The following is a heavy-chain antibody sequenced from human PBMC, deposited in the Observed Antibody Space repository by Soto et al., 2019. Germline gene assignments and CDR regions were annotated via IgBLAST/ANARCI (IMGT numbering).Heavy chain of an antibody. V-gene: IGHV3-23*01. D-gene: IGHD1-26*01. CDR1: GFTCKNVA. J-gene: IGHJ5*02. CDR3: AKDAVAYQWEWDGFDL. Sequence: EVQLLESGGGVVQPGGSLRLSCAASGFTCKNVAVSWVLQAPGKGMEWVSALGGSGSSAKYADSVKGRCTVSRDDSNSTLYLRVSGLRVDDTALYYCAKDAVAYQWEWDGFDLWGQGTLVTVSS. CDR2: LGGSGSSA.